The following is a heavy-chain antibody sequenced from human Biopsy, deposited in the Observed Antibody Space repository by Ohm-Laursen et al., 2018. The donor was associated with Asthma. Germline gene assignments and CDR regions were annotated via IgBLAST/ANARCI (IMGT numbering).Heavy chain of an antibody. Sequence: GASVKVSCKASGYTVTRYAINWVRQAPGQGLEWMGWINTNTGNPTYAQGFTGRFVFSLDTSVNTAHLQISNLKAEDTAVYYCARMMSYYHEMRDPFFDYWGQGTLVTVSS. CDR1: GYTVTRYA. D-gene: IGHD3-22*01. J-gene: IGHJ4*02. CDR3: ARMMSYYHEMRDPFFDY. CDR2: INTNTGNP. V-gene: IGHV7-4-1*02.